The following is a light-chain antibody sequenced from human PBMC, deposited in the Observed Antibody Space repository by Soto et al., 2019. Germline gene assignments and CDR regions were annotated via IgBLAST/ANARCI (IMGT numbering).Light chain of an antibody. Sequence: DIQLTQSPSFLSASVGDRVTITCRASQGISSYLAWYQQRPGKAPKLLMYGASTLQSGVPSRFSGSASETTFTLTLNNLQPEDFATYYCQQLNNFPRTFGQGTKVE. CDR2: GAS. J-gene: IGKJ1*01. CDR1: QGISSY. CDR3: QQLNNFPRT. V-gene: IGKV1-9*01.